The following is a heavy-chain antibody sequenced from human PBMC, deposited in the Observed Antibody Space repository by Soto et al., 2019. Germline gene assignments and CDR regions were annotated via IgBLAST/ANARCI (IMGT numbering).Heavy chain of an antibody. D-gene: IGHD1-7*01. CDR2: INPAGGTT. CDR1: GYTFTRYF. Sequence: ASVKVSCKASGYTFTRYFVQWIRQGPGQDLEWVGLINPAGGTTSYAQKFQGRVTMTRDTSTRTVFMEMSSLRSDDTAVYFCARDRTFDIWGQGTLVTVSS. J-gene: IGHJ4*02. V-gene: IGHV1-46*01. CDR3: ARDRTFDI.